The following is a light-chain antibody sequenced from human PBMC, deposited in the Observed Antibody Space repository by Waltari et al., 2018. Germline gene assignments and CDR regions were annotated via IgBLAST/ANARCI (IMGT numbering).Light chain of an antibody. CDR1: SSDVGGYNY. Sequence: QSALTQPRSVSGSPGQSVTISCTGTSSDVGGYNYVSWYQQHPGKAPKLMIYDVSKRPTGVPDRFSGYKSGNTVSLTISGLQAEDEADYYCCSYAGSYTVVFGGGTKLTVL. CDR2: DVS. V-gene: IGLV2-11*01. CDR3: CSYAGSYTVV. J-gene: IGLJ2*01.